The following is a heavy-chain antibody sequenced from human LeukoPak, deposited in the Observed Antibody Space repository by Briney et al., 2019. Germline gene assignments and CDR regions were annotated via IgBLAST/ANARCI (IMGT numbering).Heavy chain of an antibody. CDR2: INPSGGST. Sequence: ASVKVSCNASGYTFTNYYMNWVRQAPGQGLEWMGIINPSGGSTSYAQKFQGRVTVTRDTSTSTVYMELSSLRSEDTAMYYCAREGEIGYDLSDYWGQGTLVTVSS. J-gene: IGHJ4*02. D-gene: IGHD5-12*01. CDR3: AREGEIGYDLSDY. V-gene: IGHV1-46*01. CDR1: GYTFTNYY.